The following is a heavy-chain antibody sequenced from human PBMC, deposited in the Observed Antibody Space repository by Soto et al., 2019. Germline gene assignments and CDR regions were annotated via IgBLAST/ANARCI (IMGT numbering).Heavy chain of an antibody. J-gene: IGHJ4*02. D-gene: IGHD6-6*01. CDR1: GFTFSSYA. Sequence: HPGGSLRLSCAASGFTFSSYAMSWVRQAPGKGLEWVSGISWNSGSIGYADSVKGRFTISRDNFKNSLYLQMNSLRAEDTALYYCAKVEYSSSSPYFDYWGQGTLVTVSS. CDR3: AKVEYSSSSPYFDY. V-gene: IGHV3-9*01. CDR2: ISWNSGSI.